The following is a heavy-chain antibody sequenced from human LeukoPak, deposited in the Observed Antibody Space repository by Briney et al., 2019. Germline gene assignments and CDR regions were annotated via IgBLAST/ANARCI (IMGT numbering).Heavy chain of an antibody. J-gene: IGHJ4*02. V-gene: IGHV4-39*07. D-gene: IGHD5-12*01. CDR1: GGSISSSSYY. CDR3: ARVVGIVATPFDY. Sequence: SETLSLTCTVSGGSISSSSYYWGWIRQPPGKGLEWIGSIYYSGSTYYNPSLKSRVTISVDTSKNQFSLKLSSVTAADTAVYYRARVVGIVATPFDYWGQGTLVTVSS. CDR2: IYYSGST.